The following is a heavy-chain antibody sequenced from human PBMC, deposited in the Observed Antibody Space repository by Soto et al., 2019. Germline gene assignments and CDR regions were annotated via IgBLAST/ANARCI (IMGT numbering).Heavy chain of an antibody. Sequence: GGSLRLSCAASGFTFDDYAMHWVRQAPGKGLEWVSGISWNSGSIGYADSVKGRFTISRDNAKNSLYLQMNSLRAEDTAMYYCAKDKGSSSSPVYFQHWGQGTLVTVSS. V-gene: IGHV3-9*01. CDR1: GFTFDDYA. CDR3: AKDKGSSSSPVYFQH. D-gene: IGHD6-6*01. J-gene: IGHJ1*01. CDR2: ISWNSGSI.